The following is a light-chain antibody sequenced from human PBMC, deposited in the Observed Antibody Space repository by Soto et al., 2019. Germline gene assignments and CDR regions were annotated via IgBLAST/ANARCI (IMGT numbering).Light chain of an antibody. V-gene: IGLV2-11*01. J-gene: IGLJ2*01. CDR1: SSDIGAYNY. CDR3: CSYAGSYTYVL. CDR2: DVS. Sequence: QSALTQPPSASGSPGQSVTISCTGNSSDIGAYNYVSWYQQHPGKAPKLIIYDVSKRPSGVSDRFSGSKSGNTASLTISGLQAEDEADYCCCSYAGSYTYVLFGGGTKLTVL.